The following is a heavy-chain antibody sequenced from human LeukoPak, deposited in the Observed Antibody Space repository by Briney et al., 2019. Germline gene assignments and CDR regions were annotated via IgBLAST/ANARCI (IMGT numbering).Heavy chain of an antibody. J-gene: IGHJ4*02. D-gene: IGHD4-17*01. CDR1: GGTFSSYA. CDR3: ARVGGSQDYGDYFDY. CDR2: IIPIFGTA. V-gene: IGHV1-69*05. Sequence: SVKVSCKASGGTFSSYAISWVRQAPGQGLEWMGGIIPIFGTANYAQKLQGRVTITTDESTSTAYMELSSLRSEDTAVYYCARVGGSQDYGDYFDYWGQGTLVTVSS.